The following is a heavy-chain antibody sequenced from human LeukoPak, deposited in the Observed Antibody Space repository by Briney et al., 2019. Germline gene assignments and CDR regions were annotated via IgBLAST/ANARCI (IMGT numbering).Heavy chain of an antibody. Sequence: GGSLRLSCTASGFTFSSYAMSWVRQAPGKGLEWVSCISDSSGSTYSADSVKGRFTISRDHSKNTLYLQMDSLRAEDTAVYYCAKWLGEHDYWGQGTLVTVSS. V-gene: IGHV3-23*01. J-gene: IGHJ4*02. D-gene: IGHD3-10*01. CDR2: ISDSSGST. CDR3: AKWLGEHDY. CDR1: GFTFSSYA.